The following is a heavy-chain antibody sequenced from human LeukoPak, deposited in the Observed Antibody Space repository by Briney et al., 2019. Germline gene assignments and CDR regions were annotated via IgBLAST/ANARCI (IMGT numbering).Heavy chain of an antibody. Sequence: GGSLRLSCAASGCSLSGYWRYWVRQAPGKGPEWDGFINNNGSDTNYAESVMGRFTISRDNAENTLYLPMNSLGVEVTAVYYCARERGRYFDYWGQGTLVTVSS. CDR3: ARERGRYFDY. J-gene: IGHJ4*02. V-gene: IGHV3-74*01. D-gene: IGHD3-10*01. CDR2: INNNGSDT. CDR1: GCSLSGYW.